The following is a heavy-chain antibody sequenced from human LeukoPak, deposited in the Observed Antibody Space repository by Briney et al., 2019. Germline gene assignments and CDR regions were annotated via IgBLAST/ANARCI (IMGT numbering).Heavy chain of an antibody. J-gene: IGHJ4*02. Sequence: GRSLRLSCAASGFTFSSISMDWDRQAPGKGLEWVSSISTSSIYIYYADSVKGRFTISRDNVKNSLYLQMNSLRAEDTAVYYCAREEGGKLGIHYYCDYWGEGTLVTVS. CDR1: GFTFSSIS. CDR2: ISTSSIYI. CDR3: AREEGGKLGIHYYCDY. D-gene: IGHD7-27*01. V-gene: IGHV3-21*01.